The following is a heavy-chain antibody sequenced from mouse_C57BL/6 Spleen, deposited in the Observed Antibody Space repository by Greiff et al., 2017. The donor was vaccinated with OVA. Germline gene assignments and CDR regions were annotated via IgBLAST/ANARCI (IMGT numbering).Heavy chain of an antibody. D-gene: IGHD1-1*01. J-gene: IGHJ3*01. Sequence: VQVVESGPGLVAPSQILSITCTVSGFSLTSYAISWVRQPPGKGLEWLGVIWTGGGTNYNSALKSRLSISKDNSKSQVFLKMNSLQTDDTARYYCAREADYYGSSPFAYWGQGTLVTVSA. CDR2: IWTGGGT. CDR3: AREADYYGSSPFAY. CDR1: GFSLTSYA. V-gene: IGHV2-9-1*01.